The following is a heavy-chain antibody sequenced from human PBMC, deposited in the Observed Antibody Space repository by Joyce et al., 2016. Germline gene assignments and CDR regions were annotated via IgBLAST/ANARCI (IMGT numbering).Heavy chain of an antibody. CDR3: ARSQWLAPLMY. Sequence: QVQLQQWGAGLLKPSGTLSLTCGVNGGPFRGFLWPWTRQPPGEGLQWSRDVNTSGATNYNPSLKSRVTITVDTSKNQFSLTLTSITAADTAMYYCARSQWLAPLMYWGQGSLVAVSS. V-gene: IGHV4-34*02. CDR1: GGPFRGFL. D-gene: IGHD6-19*01. CDR2: VNTSGAT. J-gene: IGHJ4*02.